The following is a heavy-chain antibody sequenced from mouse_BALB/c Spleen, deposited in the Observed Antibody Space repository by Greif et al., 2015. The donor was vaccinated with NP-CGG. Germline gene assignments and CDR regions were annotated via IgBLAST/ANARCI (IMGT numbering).Heavy chain of an antibody. D-gene: IGHD4-1*01. V-gene: IGHV1-84*02. CDR3: AGRTGTEAMDY. Sequence: QVQLQQSGPELVKPGALVKISCKASGYTFTDYYINWVKQKPGQGLEWIGWIYPGSGNTKYNEKFEGKATLTVDTSSSPAYMQLSSLTSEGTAVYFCAGRTGTEAMDYWGQGTSVTVSS. J-gene: IGHJ4*01. CDR2: IYPGSGNT. CDR1: GYTFTDYY.